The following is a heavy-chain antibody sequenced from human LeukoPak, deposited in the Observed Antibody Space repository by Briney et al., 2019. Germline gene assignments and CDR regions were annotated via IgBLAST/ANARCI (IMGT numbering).Heavy chain of an antibody. D-gene: IGHD2-21*01. Sequence: SETLSLTCTVSGGSISSYYWSWIRQPAGKGLEWIGRIYTSGSTNYNPSLKSRVTMSVDTSKNQFSLKLSSVTAADTAVYYCASDVAAYCGGDCYYFDYWGQGTLVTVSS. CDR2: IYTSGST. V-gene: IGHV4-4*07. CDR3: ASDVAAYCGGDCYYFDY. J-gene: IGHJ4*02. CDR1: GGSISSYY.